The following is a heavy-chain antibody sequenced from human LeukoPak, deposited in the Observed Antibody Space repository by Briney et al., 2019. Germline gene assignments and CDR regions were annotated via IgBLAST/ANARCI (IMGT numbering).Heavy chain of an antibody. D-gene: IGHD3-3*01. CDR3: ARDGSRPYDFWSGYYYMDV. J-gene: IGHJ6*03. V-gene: IGHV1-46*01. Sequence: GASVKVSCKASGYTFTSYYMHWVRQAPGQGLEWMGIINPSGGSTSYAQKFQGRVTMTRDTSTSTVYMELSSLRSEDTAVYYCARDGSRPYDFWSGYYYMDVWGKGTTVTVSS. CDR1: GYTFTSYY. CDR2: INPSGGST.